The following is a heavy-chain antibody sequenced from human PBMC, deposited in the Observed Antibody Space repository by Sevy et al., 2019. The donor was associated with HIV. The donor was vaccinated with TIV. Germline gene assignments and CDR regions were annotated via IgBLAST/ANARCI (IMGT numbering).Heavy chain of an antibody. CDR2: ISSNSDYI. CDR3: ARAVMEMSTWRSDY. D-gene: IGHD3-16*01. J-gene: IGHJ4*02. Sequence: GGSLRLSCAASGFTFSSYRMAWVRQAPGKGLEWVSCISSNSDYINDADSVKGRFTISRDNAKNLLYLQMDSLRAEDTAVYYCARAVMEMSTWRSDYWGQGTLVTVSS. CDR1: GFTFSSYR. V-gene: IGHV3-21*01.